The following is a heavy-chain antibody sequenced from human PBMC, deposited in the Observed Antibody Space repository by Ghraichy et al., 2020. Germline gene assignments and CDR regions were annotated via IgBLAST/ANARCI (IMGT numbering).Heavy chain of an antibody. Sequence: QTLSLTCAVYGESFSGYSWTWIRQRPGMGLEWIGEVDHSGRSSHNPSLKSRVTISIDTSKNQFSLKVNSMTAADTALYYCARGLTKTVVRGFLVGVAYSSFYLDVWGKGTTVTVSS. V-gene: IGHV4-34*01. CDR2: VDHSGRS. D-gene: IGHD3-10*01. J-gene: IGHJ6*03. CDR1: GESFSGYS. CDR3: ARGLTKTVVRGFLVGVAYSSFYLDV.